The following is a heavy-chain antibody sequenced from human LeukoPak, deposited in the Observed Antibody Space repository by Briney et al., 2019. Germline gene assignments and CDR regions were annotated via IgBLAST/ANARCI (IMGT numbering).Heavy chain of an antibody. CDR2: IYYSGST. J-gene: IGHJ6*04. CDR3: ARDQSGLMDV. Sequence: SETLSLTCTVSGGSISSGTYYWGWIRQPPGKGLEWIGSIYYSGSTYYNPSLKSRVTISVDTSKNQFSLKLSSVTAADTAVYYCARDQSGLMDVWGKGTTVTVSS. D-gene: IGHD6-25*01. CDR1: GGSISSGTYY. V-gene: IGHV4-39*07.